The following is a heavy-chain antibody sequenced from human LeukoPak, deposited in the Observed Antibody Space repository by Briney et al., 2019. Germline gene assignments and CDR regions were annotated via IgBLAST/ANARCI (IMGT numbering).Heavy chain of an antibody. CDR3: ARGVGIVGATRDYFDY. V-gene: IGHV3-21*01. D-gene: IGHD1-26*01. Sequence: PGGSLRLSCAASGFTFSSYSMNWVRQAPGKGLEWFSSISSGNSYIYYTDSLEGPFTISRDNANNSLYLQMNSLRAEDTAVYYCARGVGIVGATRDYFDYWGQGTLVTVSS. CDR1: GFTFSSYS. J-gene: IGHJ4*02. CDR2: ISSGNSYI.